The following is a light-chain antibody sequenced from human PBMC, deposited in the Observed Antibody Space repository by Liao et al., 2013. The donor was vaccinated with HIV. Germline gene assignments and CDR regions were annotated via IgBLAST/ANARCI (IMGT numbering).Light chain of an antibody. CDR3: QTWDRTSYV. J-gene: IGLJ1*01. CDR1: KLGDKY. Sequence: SYELTQAPSVSVSPGQTARISCSGDKLGDKYVSWYQQKPGRSPVLVIYQDAKRPPGIPERFSGSNSGNTATLTISGTQAIDEADYYCQTWDRTSYVFGTGTKVIVL. V-gene: IGLV3-1*01. CDR2: QDA.